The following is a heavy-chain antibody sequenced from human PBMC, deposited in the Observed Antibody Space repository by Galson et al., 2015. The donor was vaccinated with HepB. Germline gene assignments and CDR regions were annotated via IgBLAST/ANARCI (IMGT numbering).Heavy chain of an antibody. CDR2: ISYDGSNK. J-gene: IGHJ4*02. V-gene: IGHV3-30*18. Sequence: SLRLSCAASGFTFSSYGMHWVRQAPGKGLEWVAVISYDGSNKYYADSVKGRFTISRDNSKNTLYLQMNSLRAEDTAVYYCAKALGEWLLDLGLDYWGQGTLVTVSS. CDR3: AKALGEWLLDLGLDY. CDR1: GFTFSSYG. D-gene: IGHD3-3*01.